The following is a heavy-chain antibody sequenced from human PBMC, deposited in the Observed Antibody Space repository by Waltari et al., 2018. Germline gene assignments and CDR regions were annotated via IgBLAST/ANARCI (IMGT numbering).Heavy chain of an antibody. D-gene: IGHD4-17*01. Sequence: EMQLVESGGGLTQPGGALRLSCAASGFTVSNNYMSCVRKAPGKGLEWVSVVYSGGSTYYADSVKGRFTISRDNSKNTLFLQMNSLRAEDTAMYYCASHPYGDYWGWAFDIWGQGTMVTVSS. CDR2: VYSGGST. J-gene: IGHJ3*02. V-gene: IGHV3-53*01. CDR1: GFTVSNNY. CDR3: ASHPYGDYWGWAFDI.